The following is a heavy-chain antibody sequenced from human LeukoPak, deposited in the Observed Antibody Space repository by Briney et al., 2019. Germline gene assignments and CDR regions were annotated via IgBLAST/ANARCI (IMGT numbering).Heavy chain of an antibody. D-gene: IGHD4-17*01. V-gene: IGHV3-23*01. J-gene: IGHJ4*02. CDR2: ISRSGRYT. Sequence: GGSLTLSCAASGLIFSDSAMSWIRQAPGKGLEWVSTISRSGRYTYYADSVKGRFTISRDNSKNTLYLQMNNLRADDTAVYYCAKKGGDYGGNYFDYWGQGTLVTVSS. CDR3: AKKGGDYGGNYFDY. CDR1: GLIFSDSA.